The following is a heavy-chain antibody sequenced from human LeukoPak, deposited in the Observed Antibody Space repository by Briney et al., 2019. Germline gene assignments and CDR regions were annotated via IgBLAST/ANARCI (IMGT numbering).Heavy chain of an antibody. V-gene: IGHV3-64*01. CDR3: ARDGLISSSWYRIRYYYYYMDV. D-gene: IGHD6-13*01. J-gene: IGHJ6*03. Sequence: GGSLRLSCAASGFTFSSYAMHWVRQAPGKGLEYVSAISSNGGSTYYANSVKGRFTISRDNSKNTLYLQMGSLRAEDMAVYYCARDGLISSSWYRIRYYYYYMDVWGKGTTVTISS. CDR1: GFTFSSYA. CDR2: ISSNGGST.